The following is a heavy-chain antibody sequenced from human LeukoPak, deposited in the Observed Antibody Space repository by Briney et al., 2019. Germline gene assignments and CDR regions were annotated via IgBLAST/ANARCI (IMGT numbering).Heavy chain of an antibody. J-gene: IGHJ4*02. CDR1: GYTFTGNF. V-gene: IGHV1-2*02. CDR3: ARRHVQYSSSSDPYYFDY. D-gene: IGHD6-6*01. Sequence: ASVKVSCKTSGYTFTGNFMHWVRQAPGQGPEWMGWINPNNGDTNYAQKFQGRVTMTRVTSITTAYMELSSLRSDDTAVYNCARRHVQYSSSSDPYYFDYWGQGTLVTVSS. CDR2: INPNNGDT.